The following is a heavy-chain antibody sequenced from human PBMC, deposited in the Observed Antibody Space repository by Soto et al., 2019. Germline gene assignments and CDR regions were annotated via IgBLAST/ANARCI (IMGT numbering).Heavy chain of an antibody. CDR3: ARDPRGYSSGRYYFDY. J-gene: IGHJ4*02. Sequence: SETLSLTCTVSGGSISSYYWSWIRQPPGKGLEWIGYIYYSGSTNYNPSLKSRVTISVDTSKNQFSLKLSSVTAADTAVYYCARDPRGYSSGRYYFDYWGQGTLVTVSS. V-gene: IGHV4-59*01. D-gene: IGHD6-19*01. CDR1: GGSISSYY. CDR2: IYYSGST.